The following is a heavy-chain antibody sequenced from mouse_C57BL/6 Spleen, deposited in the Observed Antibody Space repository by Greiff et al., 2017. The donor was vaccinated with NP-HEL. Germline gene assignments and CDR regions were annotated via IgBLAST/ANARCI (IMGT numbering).Heavy chain of an antibody. CDR2: IYPGDGDT. CDR3: ARSRITTVVAPD. CDR1: GYAFSSYW. V-gene: IGHV1-80*01. D-gene: IGHD1-1*01. Sequence: QVQLQQSGAELVKPGASVKISCKASGYAFSSYWMNWVKQRPGKGLEWIGQIYPGDGDTTYNGKFKGKATLTADKSSSTAYMQLSSLTSEDSAVYFCARSRITTVVAPDWGQGTTLTVSS. J-gene: IGHJ2*01.